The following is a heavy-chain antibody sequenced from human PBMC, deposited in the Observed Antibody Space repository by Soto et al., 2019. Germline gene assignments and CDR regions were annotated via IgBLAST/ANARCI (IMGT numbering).Heavy chain of an antibody. Sequence: QVQLVQSGAEVKKPGSSVQVSCKASGGTFSSYAISWVRQAPGQGLEWMGGIIPIFGTANYAQKFQGRVTITADESTSPAYMELSRLRSADTAVDCCVIRGEFCSTSCYFRGWFDPWGQGTLVTVPS. D-gene: IGHD2-2*01. CDR1: GGTFSSYA. CDR2: IIPIFGTA. J-gene: IGHJ5*02. V-gene: IGHV1-69*01. CDR3: VIRGEFCSTSCYFRGWFDP.